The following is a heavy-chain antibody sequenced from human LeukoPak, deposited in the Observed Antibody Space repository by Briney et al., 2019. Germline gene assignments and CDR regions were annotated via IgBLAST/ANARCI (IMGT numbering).Heavy chain of an antibody. CDR3: AREEYSSDWYGHDS. J-gene: IGHJ4*02. CDR2: IYYTGTT. CDR1: GGSISNTNYY. V-gene: IGHV4-39*07. D-gene: IGHD6-13*01. Sequence: TSETLSLTCTVSGGSISNTNYYWAWIRQPPGRGLEWIGSIYYTGTTFDNPSLKSRVTLSVDTSKNQFSLRLTSVTAADTAFYYCAREEYSSDWYGHDSWGQGTLVTVSS.